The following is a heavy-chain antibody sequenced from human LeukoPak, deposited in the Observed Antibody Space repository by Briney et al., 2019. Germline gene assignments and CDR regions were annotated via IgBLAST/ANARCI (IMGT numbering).Heavy chain of an antibody. D-gene: IGHD3-22*01. CDR1: GDSVSSDSYY. CDR2: IYYSGST. Sequence: SETLSLTCTVSGDSVSSDSYYWSWIPQPPGKGLEWIAYIYYSGSTKYNPPLKSRVTITVDTSKNQFSLKLSSVTAADTAVYYCARDSRGYYDSSGYFDYWGQGTLVTVSS. CDR3: ARDSRGYYDSSGYFDY. J-gene: IGHJ4*02. V-gene: IGHV4-61*01.